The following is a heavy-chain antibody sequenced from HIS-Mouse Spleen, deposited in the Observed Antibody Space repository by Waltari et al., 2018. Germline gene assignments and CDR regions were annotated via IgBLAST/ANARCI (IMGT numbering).Heavy chain of an antibody. Sequence: EVQLLESGGGLVQPGGSLRLSCAASGFPFRSYAMTGVRQAPGKGLEWVSAISGSGGSTYYADSVKGRFTISRDNSKNTLYLQMNSLRAEDTAVYYCAKSRGGDCYDYWGQGTLVTVSS. J-gene: IGHJ4*02. CDR3: AKSRGGDCYDY. CDR1: GFPFRSYA. V-gene: IGHV3-23*01. D-gene: IGHD2-21*01. CDR2: ISGSGGST.